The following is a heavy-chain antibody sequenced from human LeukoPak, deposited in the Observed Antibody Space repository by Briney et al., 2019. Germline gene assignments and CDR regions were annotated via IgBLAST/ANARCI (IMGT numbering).Heavy chain of an antibody. J-gene: IGHJ4*02. V-gene: IGHV1-69*13. Sequence: ASVKVSCKGSGGSFSIYAISWVRHGPGQGLEWMGGSIPILGTANYAQKFQGRVTIIADESTSTDYMELSSLRSEDTAVYYCARDQYYYDSSGYYQFDYWGQGPLVTV. CDR1: GGSFSIYA. D-gene: IGHD3-22*01. CDR3: ARDQYYYDSSGYYQFDY. CDR2: SIPILGTA.